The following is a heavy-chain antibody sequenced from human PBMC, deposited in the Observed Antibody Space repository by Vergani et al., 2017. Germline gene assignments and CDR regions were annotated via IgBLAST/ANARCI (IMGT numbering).Heavy chain of an antibody. CDR3: ARWPTYYYDSSGLVDY. V-gene: IGHV4-34*01. Sequence: QVQLQQWGAGLLKPSETLSLTCAVYGGSFSGYYWSWIRQPPGKGLEWIGEINHSGSTNYNPSLKSRVTISVDTSKNQFSLKLSSVTAADTAVYYCARWPTYYYDSSGLVDYWGQGTLVTVSS. CDR1: GGSFSGYY. J-gene: IGHJ4*02. CDR2: INHSGST. D-gene: IGHD3-22*01.